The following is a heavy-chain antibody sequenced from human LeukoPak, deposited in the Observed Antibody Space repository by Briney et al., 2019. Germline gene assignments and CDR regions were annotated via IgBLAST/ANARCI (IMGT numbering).Heavy chain of an antibody. V-gene: IGHV3-53*01. CDR3: ARVGDHFHWYLDL. CDR2: LYSGSST. D-gene: IGHD3-3*02. CDR1: GFTVSTNY. J-gene: IGHJ2*01. Sequence: GGSLRLSCAASGFTVSTNYMNWVRQPPGKGLEWGSILYSGSSTYYADSVEGRFIISRDSSKNTLSLQMNDLRAEDTAVYYCARVGDHFHWYLDLWGRGTLVTVSS.